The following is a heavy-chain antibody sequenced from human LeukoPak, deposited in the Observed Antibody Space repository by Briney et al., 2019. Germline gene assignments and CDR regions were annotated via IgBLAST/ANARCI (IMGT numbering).Heavy chain of an antibody. CDR1: GFTFSSYS. V-gene: IGHV3-30*18. CDR3: AKGGASVTRYVDY. Sequence: GRSLRLSCAASGFTFSSYSMQWVRQTPGKGLEWVGIMSNSGENTFYGEAVKGRFTISRDNSQNTLYLQMNSLRPEDTAVYYCAKGGASVTRYVDYWGLGTLVTVSS. D-gene: IGHD4-17*01. J-gene: IGHJ4*02. CDR2: MSNSGENT.